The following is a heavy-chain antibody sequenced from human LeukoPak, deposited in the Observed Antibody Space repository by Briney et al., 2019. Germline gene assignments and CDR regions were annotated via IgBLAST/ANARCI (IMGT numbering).Heavy chain of an antibody. J-gene: IGHJ3*02. Sequence: PSETLSLTCTVSGGSISSGDYYWSWIRQPPGKGLEWIGYIYYSGSTYYNPSLKSRVTISVDTSKNQFSLKLSSVTAADTAVYYCARRMERVWGSYRHDAFDIWGQGTMVTVSS. V-gene: IGHV4-30-4*08. CDR3: ARRMERVWGSYRHDAFDI. CDR2: IYYSGST. CDR1: GGSISSGDYY. D-gene: IGHD3-16*02.